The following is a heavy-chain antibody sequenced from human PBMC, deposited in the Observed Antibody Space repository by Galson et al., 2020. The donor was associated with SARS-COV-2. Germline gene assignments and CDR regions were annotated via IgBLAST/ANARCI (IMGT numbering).Heavy chain of an antibody. V-gene: IGHV3-9*01. CDR2: TSWNSGSI. CDR3: AKDNLEGMDV. Sequence: LEWVSGTSWNSGSIGYADSVKGRFTISRDNAKNSLYLQMNSLRAEDTALYYCAKDNLEGMDVWGQGTTVTVSS. D-gene: IGHD3-3*01. J-gene: IGHJ6*02.